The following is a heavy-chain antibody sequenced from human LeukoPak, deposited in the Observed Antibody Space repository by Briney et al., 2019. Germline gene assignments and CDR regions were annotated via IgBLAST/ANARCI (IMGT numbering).Heavy chain of an antibody. J-gene: IGHJ4*02. CDR3: ATNYDFWSGHKYYFDY. CDR2: ISSSSVSI. V-gene: IGHV3-23*01. Sequence: QSGGSLRLSCAASGFTVSTNYMTWVRQAPGKGLEWVSGISSSSVSIYYADSVKGRFTISRDNSRHTLYLQMNSLRAEDTAVYYCATNYDFWSGHKYYFDYWGQGTLVTVSS. D-gene: IGHD3-3*01. CDR1: GFTVSTNY.